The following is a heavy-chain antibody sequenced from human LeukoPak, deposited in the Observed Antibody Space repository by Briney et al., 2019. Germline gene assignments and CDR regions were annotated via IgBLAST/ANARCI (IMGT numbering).Heavy chain of an antibody. Sequence: GSLRLSCAASGFTFSSYAMSWVRQPPGKGLEWIGEIYHSGSTNYNPSLKSRVTISVDKSKNQFFLKVSSVTAADTAVYYCARNGGNSDFDFWGQGTLVTVSS. CDR2: IYHSGST. J-gene: IGHJ4*02. CDR1: GFTFSSYAM. D-gene: IGHD4-23*01. CDR3: ARNGGNSDFDF. V-gene: IGHV4-4*02.